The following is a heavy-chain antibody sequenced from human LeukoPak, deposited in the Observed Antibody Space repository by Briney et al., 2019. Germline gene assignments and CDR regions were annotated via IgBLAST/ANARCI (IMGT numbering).Heavy chain of an antibody. Sequence: PGGSLRLSCAASGFTFSSYWMSWVRQAPGKGLEWVANIKQDGSGKYYVDSVKGRFTISRDNAKNSLYLQMNSLRAEDTAVYYCARGGRKLYSGSYPYDYWGQGTLVTVSS. CDR2: IKQDGSGK. D-gene: IGHD1-26*01. V-gene: IGHV3-7*01. CDR1: GFTFSSYW. J-gene: IGHJ4*02. CDR3: ARGGRKLYSGSYPYDY.